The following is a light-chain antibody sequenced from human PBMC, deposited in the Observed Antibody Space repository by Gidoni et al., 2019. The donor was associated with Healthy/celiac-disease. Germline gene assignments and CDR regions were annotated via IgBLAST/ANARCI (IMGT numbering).Light chain of an antibody. CDR3: AAWDDSLSCVV. CDR2: SNN. CDR1: SSNIGSNY. V-gene: IGLV1-47*02. Sequence: QSVLTQPPSASGTPGQRVTISCSGSSSNIGSNYVYWYQQLQGTAPKLLIYSNNQRPSGVPDRFSGSKSGTSASLAISGLRSEDEADYYCAAWDDSLSCVVFGGGTKLTVL. J-gene: IGLJ2*01.